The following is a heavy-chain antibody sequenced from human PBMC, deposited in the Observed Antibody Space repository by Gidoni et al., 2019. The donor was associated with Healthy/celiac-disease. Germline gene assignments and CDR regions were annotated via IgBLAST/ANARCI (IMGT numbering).Heavy chain of an antibody. D-gene: IGHD1-26*01. CDR3: ARDRVGATDIHNDAFDI. J-gene: IGHJ3*02. Sequence: QVQLVQSGAEVKKPGASVKVSCTASGYTFTSYGISWVRQAPGQGLEWMGWISAYNGNTNYAQKLQGRVTMTTDTSTSTAYMELRSLRSDDTAVYYCARDRVGATDIHNDAFDIWGQGTMVTVSS. CDR1: GYTFTSYG. V-gene: IGHV1-18*01. CDR2: ISAYNGNT.